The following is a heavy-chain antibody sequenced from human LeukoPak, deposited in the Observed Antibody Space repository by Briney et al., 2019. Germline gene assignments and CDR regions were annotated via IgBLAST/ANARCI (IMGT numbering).Heavy chain of an antibody. CDR2: VYFSGTG. J-gene: IGHJ6*02. CDR3: ARGRRNYYYSGHTLTPWSGAVDV. V-gene: IGHV4-59*02. CDR1: GGSVNDYY. Sequence: PSETLSLTCTVSGGSVNDYYWRWIRHPPRKGLEWIGHVYFSGTGQYNPSLKSRVSVAMAAPNNQFSLRLSSVTAADTAVYYCARGRRNYYYSGHTLTPWSGAVDVWGPGTTVSVSS. D-gene: IGHD3-10*01.